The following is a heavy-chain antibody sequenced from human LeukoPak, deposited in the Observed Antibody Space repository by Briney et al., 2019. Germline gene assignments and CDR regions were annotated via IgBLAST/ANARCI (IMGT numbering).Heavy chain of an antibody. CDR2: IWYDGSNK. V-gene: IGHV3-33*01. Sequence: GGSLRLSCAASGFTFSSYGMHWVRQAPGKGLEWVAVIWYDGSNKYYADSVKGRFTISRDNSKNTLYLQMNSLRAEDTAVYYCARDNSRGYYQGNWFDPWGQGTLVTVSS. CDR1: GFTFSSYG. D-gene: IGHD3-22*01. J-gene: IGHJ5*02. CDR3: ARDNSRGYYQGNWFDP.